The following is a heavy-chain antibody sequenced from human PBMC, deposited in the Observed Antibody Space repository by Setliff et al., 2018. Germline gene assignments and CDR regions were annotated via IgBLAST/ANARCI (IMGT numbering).Heavy chain of an antibody. CDR1: GYSFTDNF. Sequence: GASVKVSCKAAGYSFTDNFINWVRQSPGQGLEWMGWINPNSGGTTYAQKFQGRITMTRDTYLTTTYMELSSLRSEDTAVYYCARGAPGRYRSGGSCSYFDYWGQGILVTVSS. CDR2: INPNSGGT. V-gene: IGHV1-2*02. CDR3: ARGAPGRYRSGGSCSYFDY. J-gene: IGHJ4*02. D-gene: IGHD2-15*01.